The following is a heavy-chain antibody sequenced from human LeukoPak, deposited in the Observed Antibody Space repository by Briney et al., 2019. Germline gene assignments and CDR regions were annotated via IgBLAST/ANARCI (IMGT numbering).Heavy chain of an antibody. CDR2: ISGSGGST. CDR1: GFTFSSYA. D-gene: IGHD3-10*01. J-gene: IGHJ4*02. V-gene: IGHV3-23*01. Sequence: GGSLRLSCAASGFTFSSYAMSWVRQAPGKGLEWVSAISGSGGSTYYAGSVKGRFTISRDNSKNTLYLQMNSLRAEDTAVYYCAKAPKTQLWFGEPPPDYWGQGTLVTVSS. CDR3: AKAPKTQLWFGEPPPDY.